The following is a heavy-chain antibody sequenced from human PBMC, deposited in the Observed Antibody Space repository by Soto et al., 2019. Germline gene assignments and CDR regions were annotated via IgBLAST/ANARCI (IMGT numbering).Heavy chain of an antibody. J-gene: IGHJ4*02. Sequence: GGSLRLSCAASGFTFSSYGMHWVRQAPGKGLEWVAVISYDGSNKYYADSVKGRFTISRDNSKNTLYLQMNSLRAEDTAVYYCAKDLDIVATIHHFDYWGQGTLVTAPQ. V-gene: IGHV3-30*18. CDR1: GFTFSSYG. CDR3: AKDLDIVATIHHFDY. CDR2: ISYDGSNK. D-gene: IGHD5-12*01.